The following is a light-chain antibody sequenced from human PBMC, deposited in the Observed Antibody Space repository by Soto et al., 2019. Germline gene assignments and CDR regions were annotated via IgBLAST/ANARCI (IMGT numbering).Light chain of an antibody. CDR2: GVS. Sequence: QSALTQPASVSGSPGQSITISCTGSSSDVGGYNYVSWYQQHPGKAPQLLIYGVSNRPSGVSNRFSASKSGNTASLTISGLQAEDEADYYCSSYTSSSTLALFGGGTKRTVL. CDR1: SSDVGGYNY. V-gene: IGLV2-14*01. J-gene: IGLJ3*02. CDR3: SSYTSSSTLAL.